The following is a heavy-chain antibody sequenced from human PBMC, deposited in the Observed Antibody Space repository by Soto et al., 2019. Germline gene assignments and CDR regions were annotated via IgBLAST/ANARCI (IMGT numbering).Heavy chain of an antibody. D-gene: IGHD4-4*01. J-gene: IGHJ4*02. V-gene: IGHV3-23*01. Sequence: GGSLRLSCAASGFTFSIYAMTWVRQAPGKGLEWVSSLSASSDNTYYADSVKGRFTISRDNSKNTLYLQMNSLRAEDTAVYYCAKDESKSNPLYYFDYWGQGTLVTVSS. CDR1: GFTFSIYA. CDR2: LSASSDNT. CDR3: AKDESKSNPLYYFDY.